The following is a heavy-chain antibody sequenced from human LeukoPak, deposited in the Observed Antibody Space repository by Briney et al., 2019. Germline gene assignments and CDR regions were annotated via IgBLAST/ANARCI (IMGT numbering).Heavy chain of an antibody. V-gene: IGHV3-23*01. CDR2: IRGSGGST. CDR1: GFPFSSYA. D-gene: IGHD3-22*01. J-gene: IGHJ6*02. CDR3: AKSSGQYYYYYAMDV. Sequence: PGGSLRLSCAASGFPFSSYAMSWVRQAPGKGLEWVSAIRGSGGSTYYADSVKGRFTISRDNSKNTLYLQMNNLRGEDTAVYSCAKSSGQYYYYYAMDVWGQGTTVTVSS.